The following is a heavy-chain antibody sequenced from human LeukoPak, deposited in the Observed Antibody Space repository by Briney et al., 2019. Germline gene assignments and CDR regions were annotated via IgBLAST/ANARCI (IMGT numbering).Heavy chain of an antibody. CDR3: ARSPTSWYFDY. D-gene: IGHD2-2*01. J-gene: IGHJ4*02. CDR1: GFTFSGSG. V-gene: IGHV3-30*02. Sequence: GGSLRLSCAASGFTFSGSGMHWVRQAPGKGLEWVAFIRYHGSDKFYADSVKGRFTISRDNSRNTLYLQMNSLRPEDTSVYYCARSPTSWYFDYWGQGTLVTVSS. CDR2: IRYHGSDK.